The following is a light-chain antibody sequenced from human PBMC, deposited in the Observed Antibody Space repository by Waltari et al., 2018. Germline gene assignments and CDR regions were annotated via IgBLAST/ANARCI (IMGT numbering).Light chain of an antibody. J-gene: IGKJ5*01. V-gene: IGKV3-15*01. CDR1: QVVSSN. CDR2: GAS. CDR3: QQYNNWPRGT. Sequence: EIVMTQSPATLSVSPGERATIACRASQVVSSNLAWYQQKPGQAPRHLIYGASTRATGIPASFSGSGSGTEFTLTISSLQSEDFAVYYCQQYNNWPRGTFGQGTRLDIK.